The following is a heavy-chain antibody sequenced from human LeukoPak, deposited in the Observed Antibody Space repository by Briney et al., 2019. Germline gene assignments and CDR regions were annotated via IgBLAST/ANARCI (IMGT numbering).Heavy chain of an antibody. V-gene: IGHV7-4-1*02. Sequence: ASVKVSCKASGYTFSSSAMNWVRQAPGQGLEWMGWINTNTGNPTYAQGFTGRFVFSLDTSVSTAYLQISSLKAEDTAVYYSARGDKRVTFGGVSVPFDYWGQGTLVIVSS. CDR1: GYTFSSSA. CDR2: INTNTGNP. J-gene: IGHJ4*02. D-gene: IGHD3-16*02. CDR3: ARGDKRVTFGGVSVPFDY.